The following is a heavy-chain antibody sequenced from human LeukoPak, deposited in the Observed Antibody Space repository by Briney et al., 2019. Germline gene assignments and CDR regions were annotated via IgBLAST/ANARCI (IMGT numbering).Heavy chain of an antibody. J-gene: IGHJ3*02. CDR3: ARRYFDI. CDR1: GFTFSNYW. CDR2: IKQDGSEK. Sequence: GGSLRLSCAASGFTFSNYWLSWVRQAPGKGLEWVANIKQDGSEKYYVDSVKGRFTISRDNAKNSLYLQMNSLRAEDTAVYYCARRYFDIWGQGTMVTVSS. V-gene: IGHV3-7*01.